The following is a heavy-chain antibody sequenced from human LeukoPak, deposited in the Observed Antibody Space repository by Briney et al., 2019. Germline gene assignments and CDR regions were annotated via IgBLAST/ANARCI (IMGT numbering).Heavy chain of an antibody. CDR3: ATVGILVVAASTWFDP. D-gene: IGHD2-15*01. CDR2: FDPEDGET. CDR1: GYTLTELS. V-gene: IGHV1-24*01. J-gene: IGHJ5*02. Sequence: ASVKVSCKVSGYTLTELSMHWVRQAPGKGLEWMGGFDPEDGETIYAQKFQGRVTMTEDTSTDTAYMELSSLRSEDTAVYYCATVGILVVAASTWFDPWGQGTLVTVSS.